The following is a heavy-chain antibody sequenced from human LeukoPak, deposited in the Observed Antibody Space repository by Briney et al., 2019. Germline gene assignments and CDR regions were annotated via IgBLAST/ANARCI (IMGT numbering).Heavy chain of an antibody. CDR2: IVVGSGNT. V-gene: IGHV1-58*02. Sequence: ASVKVSCKASGFTFTSSAMQWVRQARGQRLEWIGWIVVGSGNTNYAQKFQERVTITRDMSTSTAYMELSSLRSEDTAVYYCAAVGPRERIFDYWGQGTLVTVSS. CDR3: AAVGPRERIFDY. CDR1: GFTFTSSA. J-gene: IGHJ4*02. D-gene: IGHD1-1*01.